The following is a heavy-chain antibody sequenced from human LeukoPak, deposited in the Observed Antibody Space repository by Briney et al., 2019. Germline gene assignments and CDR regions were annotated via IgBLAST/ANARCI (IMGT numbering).Heavy chain of an antibody. CDR1: GFAFSSYA. J-gene: IGHJ4*02. D-gene: IGHD3-22*01. CDR3: AKDPTYYYDSSGYYGDY. CDR2: ISGSGGST. V-gene: IGHV3-23*01. Sequence: PGGSLRLSCAASGFAFSSYAMSWVRQAPGKGLEWVSAISGSGGSTYYADSVKGRFTISRDNSKNTLYLRMNSLRAEDTAVYYCAKDPTYYYDSSGYYGDYWGQGTLVTVSS.